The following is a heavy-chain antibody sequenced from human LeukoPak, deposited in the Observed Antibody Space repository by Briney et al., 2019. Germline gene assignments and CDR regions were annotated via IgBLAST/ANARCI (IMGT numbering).Heavy chain of an antibody. J-gene: IGHJ6*03. D-gene: IGHD6-19*01. Sequence: LRLSCAASGFTFSSYWSWIRQPPGKGLEWIGYIYYSGSTYYNPSLKSRVTISVDTSKNQFSLKLSSVTAADTAVYYCARVDSSGWPGGYYYYMDVWGKGTTVTVSS. V-gene: IGHV4-30-4*08. CDR2: IYYSGST. CDR3: ARVDSSGWPGGYYYYMDV. CDR1: GFTFSSY.